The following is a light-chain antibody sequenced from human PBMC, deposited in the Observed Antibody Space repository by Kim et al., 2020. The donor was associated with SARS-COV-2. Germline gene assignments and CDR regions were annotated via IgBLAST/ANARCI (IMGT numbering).Light chain of an antibody. CDR2: DAS. CDR3: QQRTKRPPYS. Sequence: EIVLTQSPATLSLSPGERATLSCRATQSVSSYLAWYQQKPGQAPRLLIYDASNRATGIPARFSGSGSGTDFTLTISSPEPEDFAVYYCQQRTKRPPYSFGAGTKVEIK. V-gene: IGKV3-11*01. CDR1: QSVSSY. J-gene: IGKJ4*01.